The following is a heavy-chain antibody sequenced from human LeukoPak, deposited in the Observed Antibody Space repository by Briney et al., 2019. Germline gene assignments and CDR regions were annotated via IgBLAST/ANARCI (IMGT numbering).Heavy chain of an antibody. CDR2: ISAYNGNT. J-gene: IGHJ4*02. CDR1: GYTFTSYG. Sequence: ASVKVSCKASGYTFTSYGISWVRQAPGQGLEWMGWISAYNGNTNYAQKLQGRVTMTTDTSTSTAYMELRSLRSDDTAVYYCARRPASYCGGDCYKNDYWGQGTLVTVSS. V-gene: IGHV1-18*01. CDR3: ARRPASYCGGDCYKNDY. D-gene: IGHD2-21*02.